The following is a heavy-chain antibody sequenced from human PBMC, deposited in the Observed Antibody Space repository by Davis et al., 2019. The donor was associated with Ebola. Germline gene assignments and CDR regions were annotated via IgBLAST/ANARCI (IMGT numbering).Heavy chain of an antibody. D-gene: IGHD1-1*01. J-gene: IGHJ5*02. CDR2: IYPGDSDT. Sequence: GESLKISCKVSGYSFTTSWIGWVRQMPGKGLEWMGTIYPGDSDTRYSPSFQGHVTISADKSISTAYLQWSSLKASDTAMYYCARHESGRPPAWFDPWGQGTLVTVSS. V-gene: IGHV5-51*01. CDR1: GYSFTTSW. CDR3: ARHESGRPPAWFDP.